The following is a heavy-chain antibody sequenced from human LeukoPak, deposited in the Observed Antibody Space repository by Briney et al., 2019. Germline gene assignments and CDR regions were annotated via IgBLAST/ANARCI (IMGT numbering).Heavy chain of an antibody. CDR2: IIPIFGTA. V-gene: IGHV1-69*05. CDR3: ARGEGYCSSTSCRNWFDP. CDR1: GGTFSSYA. D-gene: IGHD2-2*01. Sequence: ASVKVACKASGGTFSSYAISWVRQAPGQGLEWMGGIIPIFGTANYAQKFQGRVTITTDESTSTAYMELSSLRSEDTAVYYCARGEGYCSSTSCRNWFDPWGQGTLVTVSS. J-gene: IGHJ5*02.